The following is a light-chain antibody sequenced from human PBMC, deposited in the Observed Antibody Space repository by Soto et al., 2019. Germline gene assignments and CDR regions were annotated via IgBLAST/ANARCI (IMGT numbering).Light chain of an antibody. J-gene: IGLJ3*02. CDR1: SSDVGSYNL. CDR2: EVS. Sequence: QSVLTQPASVSGSPGQSITISCAGTSSDVGSYNLVSWYQQHPGKAPKLMIYEVSQRPSGVSNRFSGSKSGNTASLTISGLHAEDEADYYCCSYAGSSTLVFGGGTKVTVL. V-gene: IGLV2-23*02. CDR3: CSYAGSSTLV.